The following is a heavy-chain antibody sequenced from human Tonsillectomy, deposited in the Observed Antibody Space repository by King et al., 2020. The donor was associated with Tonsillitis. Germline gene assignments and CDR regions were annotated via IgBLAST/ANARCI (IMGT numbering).Heavy chain of an antibody. D-gene: IGHD3-22*01. J-gene: IGHJ3*02. Sequence: VQLVESGGGLVQPGGSLRLSCAASGFTVSSNYMTWVRQAPGRGLEWVSVIYSGGSTYYADSVKGRFTISRDNSKNTLYLQMNSLRAEYTAVYYCAREYYYDSSGYWEAFDIWGQGTMVTVSS. CDR3: AREYYYDSSGYWEAFDI. CDR2: IYSGGST. CDR1: GFTVSSNY. V-gene: IGHV3-66*01.